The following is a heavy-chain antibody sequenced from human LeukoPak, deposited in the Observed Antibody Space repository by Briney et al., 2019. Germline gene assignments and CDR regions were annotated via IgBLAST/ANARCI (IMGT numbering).Heavy chain of an antibody. CDR3: ARGKTTVSVGHAFDI. D-gene: IGHD4-17*01. J-gene: IGHJ3*02. Sequence: SQTLSLTCTVSGGSISSGGYYWSWIRQHPGKGLEWIGYIYYSGSTYYNPSLKSRVTISVDTSKNQFSLKLSSETAADTAVYYCARGKTTVSVGHAFDIWGQGTMVTVSS. CDR2: IYYSGST. CDR1: GGSISSGGYY. V-gene: IGHV4-31*03.